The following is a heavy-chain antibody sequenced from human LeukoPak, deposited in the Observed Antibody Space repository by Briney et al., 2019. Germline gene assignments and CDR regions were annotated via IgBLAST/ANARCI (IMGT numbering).Heavy chain of an antibody. V-gene: IGHV4-39*01. CDR1: GGSVSSSSYY. D-gene: IGHD7-27*01. Sequence: SETLSLTCTVSGGSVSSSSYYWGWIRQPPGKGLEWIGSIYYSGSTYYNPSLKSRVTISVDTSKNQFSLKLSSVTAADTAVYYCATVRSNWGWSGVYWGQGTLVTVSS. CDR2: IYYSGST. J-gene: IGHJ4*02. CDR3: ATVRSNWGWSGVY.